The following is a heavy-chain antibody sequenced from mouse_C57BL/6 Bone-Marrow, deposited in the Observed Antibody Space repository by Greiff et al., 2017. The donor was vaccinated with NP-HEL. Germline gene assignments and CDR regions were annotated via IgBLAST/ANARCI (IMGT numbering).Heavy chain of an antibody. J-gene: IGHJ1*03. V-gene: IGHV1-9*01. CDR3: ARREVITTVVAKSHWYFDV. CDR2: ILPGSGST. Sequence: QVQLQQSGAELMKPGASVKLSCKATGYTFTGYWIEWVKQRPGHGLEWIGEILPGSGSTNYNEKFKGKATFTADTSSNTAYMQLSSLTTEDSAIYYCARREVITTVVAKSHWYFDVWGTGTTVTVSS. CDR1: GYTFTGYW. D-gene: IGHD1-1*01.